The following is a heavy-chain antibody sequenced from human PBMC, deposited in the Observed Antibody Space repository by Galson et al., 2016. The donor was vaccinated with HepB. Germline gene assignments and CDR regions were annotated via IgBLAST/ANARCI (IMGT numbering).Heavy chain of an antibody. V-gene: IGHV3-7*03. J-gene: IGHJ6*02. CDR1: GFTFSSYW. CDR3: ARGPTFVVDTALVFRLSHAMDV. CDR2: IKLDGSET. Sequence: SLRLSCAVSGFTFSSYWMNWVRQAPGKGLEWVANIKLDGSETYYVDSVKGRFTISRENAKNSLYLQLNSLRAEGTAVYFCARGPTFVVDTALVFRLSHAMDVWGQGTTVTVSS. D-gene: IGHD5-18*01.